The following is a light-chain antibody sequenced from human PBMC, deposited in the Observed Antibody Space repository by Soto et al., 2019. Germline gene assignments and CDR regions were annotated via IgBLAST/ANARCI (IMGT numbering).Light chain of an antibody. CDR1: QGISSY. Sequence: AIRMTQSPSSLSASTGDRVTITCRASQGISSYLAWYQQKPGKAPKLLIYAASTLQSGVPSRFSGSGSGTEFTLTISSLQPGDFATYYCQQSYTIPWTFGQGTKVDIK. J-gene: IGKJ1*01. CDR2: AAS. V-gene: IGKV1-8*01. CDR3: QQSYTIPWT.